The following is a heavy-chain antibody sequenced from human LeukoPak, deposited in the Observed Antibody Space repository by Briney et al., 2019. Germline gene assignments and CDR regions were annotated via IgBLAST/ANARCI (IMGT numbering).Heavy chain of an antibody. CDR2: IIPMLGTP. J-gene: IGHJ1*01. CDR1: GGTFSTYA. Sequence: GASVKVSCKASGGTFSTYAISWVRQAPGQGLEWMGRIIPMLGTPNYAQKFQGRVTITTDESTSTAYMELSSLRSEDTAVYYCARGRSLGALQWLVTEYFQHWGQGTLVTVSS. CDR3: ARGRSLGALQWLVTEYFQH. D-gene: IGHD6-19*01. V-gene: IGHV1-69*05.